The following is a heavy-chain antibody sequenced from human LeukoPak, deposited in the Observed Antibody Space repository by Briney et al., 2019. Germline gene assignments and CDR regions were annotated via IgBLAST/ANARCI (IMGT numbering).Heavy chain of an antibody. CDR2: VSSSSSTI. V-gene: IGHV3-48*04. J-gene: IGHJ4*02. D-gene: IGHD3-22*01. CDR3: ARGKDYYDSSGYHQYYFDY. CDR1: GFTFSSYS. Sequence: GGSLRLSCAASGFTFSSYSMNWVRQAPGKGLEWVSYVSSSSSTIYYADSVKGRFTISRDNAKNSLYLQMNSLRAEDTAVYYCARGKDYYDSSGYHQYYFDYWGQGPLVTVSS.